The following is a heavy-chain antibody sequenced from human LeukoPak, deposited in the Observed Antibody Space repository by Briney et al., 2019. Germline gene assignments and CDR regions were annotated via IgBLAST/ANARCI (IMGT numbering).Heavy chain of an antibody. D-gene: IGHD3-10*01. CDR1: GFTFSSYS. V-gene: IGHV3-21*01. Sequence: GGSLGLSCAASGFTFSSYSMNWVRQAPGKGLEWVSSISSSSSYIYYADSVKGRFTISRDNAKNSLYLQMNSLRAEDTAVYYCARGAYNTLYYFDYWGQGTLVTVSS. CDR3: ARGAYNTLYYFDY. J-gene: IGHJ4*02. CDR2: ISSSSSYI.